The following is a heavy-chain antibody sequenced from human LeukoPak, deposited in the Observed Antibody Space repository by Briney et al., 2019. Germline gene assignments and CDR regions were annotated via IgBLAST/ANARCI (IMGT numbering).Heavy chain of an antibody. J-gene: IGHJ4*02. CDR3: ARGDHLSYYFDY. Sequence: SETLSLTCTDSGGSISSYYWSWIRQPAGKGLEWIGRIYTSGSTNYNPSFKSRVTMSVDTSKNQFSLKLSSVTAADTAVYYCARGDHLSYYFDYWGQGTLVTVSS. V-gene: IGHV4-4*07. D-gene: IGHD3-16*02. CDR1: GGSISSYY. CDR2: IYTSGST.